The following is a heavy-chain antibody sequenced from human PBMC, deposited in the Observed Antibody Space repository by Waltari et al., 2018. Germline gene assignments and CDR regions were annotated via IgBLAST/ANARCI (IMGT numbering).Heavy chain of an antibody. D-gene: IGHD2-8*01. CDR1: GLTFNGHA. Sequence: EVQLVESGGGLVQPGGSLRLSCAASGLTFNGHAMNWVRQAPGKGLGWVSYISSSSGAIYYADSVKGRFTISRDNAKNSLYLQMNSLRADDTAVYYCASDPSIGSNLYRYFDFWGQGTLVTVSS. J-gene: IGHJ4*02. CDR3: ASDPSIGSNLYRYFDF. V-gene: IGHV3-48*01. CDR2: ISSSSGAI.